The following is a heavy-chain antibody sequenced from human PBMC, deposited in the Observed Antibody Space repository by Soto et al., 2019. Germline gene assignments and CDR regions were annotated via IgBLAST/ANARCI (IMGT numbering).Heavy chain of an antibody. D-gene: IGHD3-10*01. Sequence: QVQLQESGPGLVKPSQTLSLTCTVSGGSISSGGYYWSWIRQHPGTGLERIGYIYYSGSTYYNPSLKSRVTRSVDTSKNQYSLKLSSATAADTAVYYCARVHGSGSYGMDVWGQGTTVTVSS. CDR1: GGSISSGGYY. CDR2: IYYSGST. V-gene: IGHV4-31*03. J-gene: IGHJ6*02. CDR3: ARVHGSGSYGMDV.